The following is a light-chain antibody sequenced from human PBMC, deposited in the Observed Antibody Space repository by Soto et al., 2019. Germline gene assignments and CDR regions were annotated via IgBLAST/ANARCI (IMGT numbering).Light chain of an antibody. CDR1: SANIGAAYN. Sequence: QSVLTQPPSLAGAPGQRVTISCTGSSANIGAAYNVDWYQQLPGTAPKLLIYGNNNRPSGVPARFSGSKSGTSASLAIAGLQDEDEGDYYCQSYDSSMSGYVFGTGTKVTVL. J-gene: IGLJ1*01. V-gene: IGLV1-40*01. CDR2: GNN. CDR3: QSYDSSMSGYV.